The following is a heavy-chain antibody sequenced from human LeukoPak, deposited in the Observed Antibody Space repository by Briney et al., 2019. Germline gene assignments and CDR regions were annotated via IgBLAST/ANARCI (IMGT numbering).Heavy chain of an antibody. CDR2: IYYSGST. CDR1: GGSISRGTYY. CDR3: ARRFRGYYYDAFDI. D-gene: IGHD3-10*01. J-gene: IGHJ3*02. V-gene: IGHV4-39*01. Sequence: SETLSLTCTVSGGSISRGTYYWGWIRQPPGKGLEWLGSIYYSGSTHHNPSLKSRGTISVDTSKNEFSLKLTSVTAADTAVYYCARRFRGYYYDAFDIWGQGTMVTVSS.